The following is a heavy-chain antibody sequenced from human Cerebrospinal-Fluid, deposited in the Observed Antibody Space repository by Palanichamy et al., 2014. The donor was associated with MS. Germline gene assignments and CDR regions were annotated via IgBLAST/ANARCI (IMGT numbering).Heavy chain of an antibody. Sequence: QVQLVQSGAEVKKPGSSVKVSCKTSGGTFNSDAISWVRQAPGRGLQWMGGIIPMFSIVNYAQKFQGRVTITADESTSTADMELSSLRSEDTAVYYCARVLRREGYNSYYYNGMDVWGQGTTVTVSS. CDR1: GGTFNSDA. CDR2: IIPMFSIV. CDR3: ARVLRREGYNSYYYNGMDV. D-gene: IGHD5-24*01. V-gene: IGHV1-69*01. J-gene: IGHJ6*02.